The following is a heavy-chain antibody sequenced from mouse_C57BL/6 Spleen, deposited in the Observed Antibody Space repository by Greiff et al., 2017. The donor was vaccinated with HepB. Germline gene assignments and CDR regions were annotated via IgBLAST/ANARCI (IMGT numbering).Heavy chain of an antibody. CDR3: ARSQLRPFDY. CDR1: GYAFTNYL. D-gene: IGHD3-2*02. V-gene: IGHV1-54*01. CDR2: INPGSGGT. Sequence: QVQLQQSGAELVRPGTSVKVSCKASGYAFTNYLIEWVKQRPGQGLEWIGVINPGSGGTNYNEKFKGKATLTADKSSSTAYMQLSSLTSEDSAVYFCARSQLRPFDYWGQGTTLTVSS. J-gene: IGHJ2*01.